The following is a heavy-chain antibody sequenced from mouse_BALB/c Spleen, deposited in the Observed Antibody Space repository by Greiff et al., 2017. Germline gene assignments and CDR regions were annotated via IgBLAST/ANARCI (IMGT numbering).Heavy chain of an antibody. CDR3: ARGAYYYAMDY. CDR2: ISYSGST. Sequence: VQLQQSGPGLVKPSQSLSLTCTVTGYSITSDYAWNWIRQFPGNKLEWMGYISYSGSTSYNPSLKSRISITRDTSKNQFFLQLNSVTTEDTATYYCARGAYYYAMDYWGQGTSVTVSS. J-gene: IGHJ4*01. CDR1: GYSITSDYA. V-gene: IGHV3-2*02.